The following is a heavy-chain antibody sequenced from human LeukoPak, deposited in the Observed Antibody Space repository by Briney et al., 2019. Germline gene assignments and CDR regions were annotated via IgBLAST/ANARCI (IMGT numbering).Heavy chain of an antibody. J-gene: IGHJ4*02. CDR3: AAWSDAAWYGGNY. Sequence: GRSLRLSCAASGFTFDDYAMHWVRHAPGKGLEWVSGISWNSGSIGYADSVKGRFTISRDNAKNALYLQMSSLRAEDTAVYYCAAWSDAAWYGGNYWGQGTLVTVSS. D-gene: IGHD3-10*01. CDR2: ISWNSGSI. CDR1: GFTFDDYA. V-gene: IGHV3-9*01.